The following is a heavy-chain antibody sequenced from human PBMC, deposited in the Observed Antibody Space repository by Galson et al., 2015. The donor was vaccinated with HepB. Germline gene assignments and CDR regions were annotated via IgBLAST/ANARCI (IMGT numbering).Heavy chain of an antibody. CDR3: ARMTRTTVVLDY. V-gene: IGHV4-61*06. J-gene: IGHJ4*02. Sequence: NPSFKSRITISLDTSKKSFSLKLNSVTAADTAMYYCARMTRTTVVLDYWGQGSLVTVSS. D-gene: IGHD4-23*01.